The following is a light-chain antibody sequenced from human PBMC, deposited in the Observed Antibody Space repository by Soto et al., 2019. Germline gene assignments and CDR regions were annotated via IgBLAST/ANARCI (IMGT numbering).Light chain of an antibody. J-gene: IGLJ2*01. V-gene: IGLV2-14*03. CDR2: DVS. Sequence: QSALTQPASVSGSPGQSITISCTGTSSDVGAHDYVSWYQKHPDKAPKLMIYDVSNRPSGVSNRFSGSKSGNTASLTISGLQADDEADYYCSTYTNGINVVIFGGRTQLTVL. CDR1: SSDVGAHDY. CDR3: STYTNGINVVI.